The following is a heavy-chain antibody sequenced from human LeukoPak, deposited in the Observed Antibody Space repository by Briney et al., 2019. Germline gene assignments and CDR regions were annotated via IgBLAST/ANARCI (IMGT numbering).Heavy chain of an antibody. J-gene: IGHJ6*03. CDR1: GFTFSSYA. D-gene: IGHD3-22*01. CDR3: ARAPSYYDSSGYSFYYYYMDV. Sequence: GGSLRLSCAASGFTFSSYAMHWVRQAPRKGLESVSAISSNGGSTYYANSVKGRFTISRDNSKNTLYLQMGSLRAEDMAVYYCARAPSYYDSSGYSFYYYYMDVWGKGTTVTVSS. V-gene: IGHV3-64*01. CDR2: ISSNGGST.